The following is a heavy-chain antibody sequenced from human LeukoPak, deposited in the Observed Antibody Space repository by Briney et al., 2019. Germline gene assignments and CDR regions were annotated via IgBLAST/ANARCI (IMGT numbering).Heavy chain of an antibody. CDR3: ASRVGATSWVDY. Sequence: SETLSLTCTVSGGSISSGDYYWSWIRQPPGKGLEWIGYIYYSGSTYYNPFLKSRVTISVDTSKNQFSLKLSSVTAADTAVYYCASRVGATSWVDYWGQGTLVTVSS. D-gene: IGHD1-26*01. CDR2: IYYSGST. J-gene: IGHJ4*02. CDR1: GGSISSGDYY. V-gene: IGHV4-30-4*01.